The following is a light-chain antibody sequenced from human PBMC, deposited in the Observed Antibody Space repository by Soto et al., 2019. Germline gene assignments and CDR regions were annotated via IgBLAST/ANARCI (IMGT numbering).Light chain of an antibody. Sequence: EIVLTQSPATLSLYPGERATLSCRASQSVSSYLAWYQQKPGQAPRLLIYDASNRATGIPDRFSGSGSGTDFTLTISRLEPEDFAVYYCQQYGSSPITFGQGTRLEI. CDR1: QSVSSY. CDR3: QQYGSSPIT. J-gene: IGKJ5*01. V-gene: IGKV3-20*01. CDR2: DAS.